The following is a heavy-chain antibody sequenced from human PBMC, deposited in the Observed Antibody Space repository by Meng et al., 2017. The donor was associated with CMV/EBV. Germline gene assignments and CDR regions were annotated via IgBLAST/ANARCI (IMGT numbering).Heavy chain of an antibody. J-gene: IGHJ4*02. D-gene: IGHD3-22*01. CDR1: GGTFSSYA. CDR3: ARIYDSSGYYNYYFDY. Sequence: QGQLVQVGAGVKEPGSSGKVACKASGGTFSSYAISWVRQAPGQGLEWMGGIIPIFGTANYAQKFQGRVTITADESTSTAYMELSSLRSEDTAVYYCARIYDSSGYYNYYFDYWGQGTLVTVSS. V-gene: IGHV1-69*12. CDR2: IIPIFGTA.